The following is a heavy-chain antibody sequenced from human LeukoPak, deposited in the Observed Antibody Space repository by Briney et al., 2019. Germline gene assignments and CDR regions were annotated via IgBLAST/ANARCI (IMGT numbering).Heavy chain of an antibody. J-gene: IGHJ4*02. V-gene: IGHV4-39*02. Sequence: SETLSLTCSVSGGSIRSSSYYWGWIRQPPGKGLEWIGSIFYSGSTYYNPSLKSRVTMSVDTSTNQFSLKLSSVTAADSAVYYCARDQPSSSAFGEWSQGTLVTVSS. CDR3: ARDQPSSSAFGE. CDR1: GGSIRSSSYY. CDR2: IFYSGST. D-gene: IGHD6-6*01.